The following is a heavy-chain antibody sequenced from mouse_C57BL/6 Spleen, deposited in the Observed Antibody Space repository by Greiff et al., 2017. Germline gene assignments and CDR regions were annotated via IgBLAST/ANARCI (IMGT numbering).Heavy chain of an antibody. CDR2: ISRGGGYT. Sequence: EVQLVESGEGLVKPGGSLKLSCAASGFTFSSYAMSWVRQTPEKRLEWVAYISRGGGYTYYAATVKGRFTISRDNSCNTPYLHMSSLTSEDTAMYYWTGDTMSEWGQGTLVTVSA. CDR1: GFTFSSYA. J-gene: IGHJ3*01. V-gene: IGHV5-9-1*02. D-gene: IGHD2-12*01. CDR3: TGDTMSE.